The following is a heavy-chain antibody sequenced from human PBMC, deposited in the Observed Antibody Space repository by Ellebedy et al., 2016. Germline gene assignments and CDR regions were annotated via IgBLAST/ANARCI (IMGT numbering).Heavy chain of an antibody. D-gene: IGHD2-2*01. CDR3: ASSSTRGKVNF. Sequence: GGSLRLXCAASGFTFSSYAMSWVRQAPGKGLEWVSAISGSGGSTYYADSVKGRFTISRDNSKNTLYLQMNSLRAEDTALYYCASSSTRGKVNFWGQGTLVTVSS. J-gene: IGHJ4*02. V-gene: IGHV3-23*01. CDR2: ISGSGGST. CDR1: GFTFSSYA.